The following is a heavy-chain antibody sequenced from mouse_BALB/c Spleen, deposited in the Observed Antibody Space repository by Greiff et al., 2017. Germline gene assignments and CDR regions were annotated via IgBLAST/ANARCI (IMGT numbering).Heavy chain of an antibody. J-gene: IGHJ4*01. V-gene: IGHV5-6-5*01. CDR2: ISSGGST. CDR1: GFTFSSYA. Sequence: EVMLVESGGGLVKPGGSLKLSCAASGFTFSSYAMSWVRQTPEKRLEWVASISSGGSTYYPDSVKGRFTISRDNARNILYLQMSSLRSEDTAMYYCARDLLGYAMDYWGQGTSVTVSS. D-gene: IGHD1-1*01. CDR3: ARDLLGYAMDY.